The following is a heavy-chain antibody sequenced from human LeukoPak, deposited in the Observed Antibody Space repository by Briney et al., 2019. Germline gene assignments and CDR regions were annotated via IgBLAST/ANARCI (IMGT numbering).Heavy chain of an antibody. J-gene: IGHJ5*01. CDR1: GYTFTSYG. CDR3: ARDGRHYYDSSGYYSVWFDS. V-gene: IGHV1-18*01. Sequence: ASVKVSCKASGYTFTSYGISWVRQAPGQGLEWMGWISAYNGNTNYAQKLQGRVTMTTDTSTSTAYMELRSLRSDDTAVCYCARDGRHYYDSSGYYSVWFDSWGQGTLVTVSS. CDR2: ISAYNGNT. D-gene: IGHD3-22*01.